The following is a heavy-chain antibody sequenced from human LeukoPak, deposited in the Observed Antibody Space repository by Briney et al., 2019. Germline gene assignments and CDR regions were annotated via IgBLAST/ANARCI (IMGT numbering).Heavy chain of an antibody. CDR3: ARVGDYGDYVY. J-gene: IGHJ4*02. D-gene: IGHD4-17*01. Sequence: PGGSLRLSCAASGFTFSSYAMSWVRQAPGKGLEWVSAISGSGGSAYYADSVKGRFTISRDNSKNTLYLQMNSLRAEDTAVYYCARVGDYGDYVYWGQGTLVTVSS. V-gene: IGHV3-23*01. CDR1: GFTFSSYA. CDR2: ISGSGGSA.